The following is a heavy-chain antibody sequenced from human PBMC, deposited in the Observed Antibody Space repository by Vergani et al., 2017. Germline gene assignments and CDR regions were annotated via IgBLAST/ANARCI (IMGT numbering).Heavy chain of an antibody. J-gene: IGHJ5*02. CDR3: ASKVGGSGWYWFDP. CDR1: GGTFSSYT. V-gene: IGHV1-24*01. Sequence: QVQLVQSGAEVKKPGSSVKVSCKASGGTFSSYTISWVRQAPGQGLEWMGGFDPEDGETIYAQKFQGRVTMTEDTSTDTAYMELSSLRSEDTAVYYCASKVGGSGWYWFDPWGQGTLVTVSS. D-gene: IGHD6-19*01. CDR2: FDPEDGET.